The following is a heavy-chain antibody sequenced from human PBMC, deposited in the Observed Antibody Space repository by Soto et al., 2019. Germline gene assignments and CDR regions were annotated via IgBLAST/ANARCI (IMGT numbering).Heavy chain of an antibody. D-gene: IGHD3-3*01. CDR1: GYTFTSYD. Sequence: ASVKVSCKASGYTFTSYDINWVRQATGQGLEWMGWMNPNSGNTGYAQKFQGRVTMTRNTSISTAYMELSSVRSEDTAVFYCARVVYDFWSGYYYMDVWGKGTTVTVSS. J-gene: IGHJ6*03. CDR2: MNPNSGNT. CDR3: ARVVYDFWSGYYYMDV. V-gene: IGHV1-8*01.